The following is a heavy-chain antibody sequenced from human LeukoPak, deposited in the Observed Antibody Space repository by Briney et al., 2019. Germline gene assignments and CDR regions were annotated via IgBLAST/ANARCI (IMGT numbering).Heavy chain of an antibody. Sequence: ASVKVSCKASGYTFTSYGISWGRQAPGQGLEWMGWISTYNGNTNYAQKLQGRVSMTTDTSTSTAYMELSSLRSEDTAVYYCAREKGREYQLLLSGMDVWGQGTTVTVSS. CDR1: GYTFTSYG. V-gene: IGHV1-18*01. J-gene: IGHJ6*02. CDR2: ISTYNGNT. CDR3: AREKGREYQLLLSGMDV. D-gene: IGHD2-2*01.